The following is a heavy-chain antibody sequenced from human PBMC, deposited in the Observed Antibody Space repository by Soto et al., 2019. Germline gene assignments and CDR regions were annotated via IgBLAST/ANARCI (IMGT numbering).Heavy chain of an antibody. Sequence: GGSLRLSCAAYGFTFSSYAMSWVRQAPGKGLEWVSAISGSGGSTYYADSVKGRFTISRDNSKNTLYLQMNSLRAEDTAVYYCAKDGAVEMATIPYYFDYWGQGTLVTVSS. CDR3: AKDGAVEMATIPYYFDY. D-gene: IGHD5-12*01. CDR1: GFTFSSYA. J-gene: IGHJ4*02. CDR2: ISGSGGST. V-gene: IGHV3-23*01.